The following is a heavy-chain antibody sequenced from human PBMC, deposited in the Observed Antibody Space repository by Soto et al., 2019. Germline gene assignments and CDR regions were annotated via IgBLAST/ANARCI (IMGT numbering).Heavy chain of an antibody. Sequence: QVKLQQSGPGLVKPSETLSLTCTVSGAALSSGGYFYTWVRPPPGKGLEGLGNIYYSGVTNYNHSLKSRVTISLDKSKSQFSLRLISVTAADTAVYYCTREKSDDNYFDPWGQGTLVTVSS. CDR3: TREKSDDNYFDP. J-gene: IGHJ5*02. CDR2: IYYSGVT. V-gene: IGHV4-61*08. CDR1: GAALSSGGYF.